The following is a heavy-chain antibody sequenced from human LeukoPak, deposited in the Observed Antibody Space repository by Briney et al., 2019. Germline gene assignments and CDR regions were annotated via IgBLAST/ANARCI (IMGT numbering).Heavy chain of an antibody. D-gene: IGHD5-18*01. CDR2: ISGSGGST. V-gene: IGHV3-23*01. CDR1: GFTFSSYA. J-gene: IGHJ4*02. Sequence: GGSLRLSCAASGFTFSSYAMSWVRQAPGKRLEWVSAISGSGGSTYYADSVKGRFTISRDNSKNTLYLQMNSLRAEDTAVYYCAKLQGIQLWLRNYFDYWGQGTLVTVSS. CDR3: AKLQGIQLWLRNYFDY.